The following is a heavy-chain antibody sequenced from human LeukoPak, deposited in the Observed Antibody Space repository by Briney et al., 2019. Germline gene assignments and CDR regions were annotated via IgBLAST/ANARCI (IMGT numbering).Heavy chain of an antibody. D-gene: IGHD6-13*01. J-gene: IGHJ6*03. Sequence: GGSLRLSCAASGFTFSTYTMIWVRQARGKGLEWVSSISTSSSDIYYGDSVKGRFTISRDNAKNSVFLQMNSLRAADTAVYYCARAGYSSSLSDYYFYMDVWGKGTTVTVSS. CDR2: ISTSSSDI. CDR1: GFTFSTYT. V-gene: IGHV3-21*01. CDR3: ARAGYSSSLSDYYFYMDV.